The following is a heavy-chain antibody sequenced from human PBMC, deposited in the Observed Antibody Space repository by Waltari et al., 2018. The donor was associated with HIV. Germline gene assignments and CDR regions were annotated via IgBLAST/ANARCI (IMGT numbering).Heavy chain of an antibody. V-gene: IGHV3-23*01. D-gene: IGHD6-13*01. CDR3: VKEHQYSHSWYSYYGMDV. CDR2: ISGSGGST. CDR1: GFTFSNSG. Sequence: EVQVLESGGALVQPGGSLRPSCAASGFTFSNSGRTWVRQAPGKGLEWVSTISGSGGSTYYADSVKGRFTVSRDNSKNTLYLQMNSLRAEDTAVYFCVKEHQYSHSWYSYYGMDVWGQGTTVTVSS. J-gene: IGHJ6*02.